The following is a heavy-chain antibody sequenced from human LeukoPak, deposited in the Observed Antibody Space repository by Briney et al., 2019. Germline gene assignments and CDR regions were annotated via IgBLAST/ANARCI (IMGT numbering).Heavy chain of an antibody. D-gene: IGHD3-3*01. CDR3: ARGYYDFWSGYYYYYYGMDV. V-gene: IGHV4-34*01. J-gene: IGHJ6*02. CDR1: GGSFSGYY. CDR2: INHSGST. Sequence: SETLSLTCAVYGGSFSGYYWSWIRQPPGKELEWIGEINHSGSTNYNPSLKSRVTISVDTSKNQFSLKLSSVTAADTAVYYCARGYYDFWSGYYYYYYGMDVWGQGTTVTVSS.